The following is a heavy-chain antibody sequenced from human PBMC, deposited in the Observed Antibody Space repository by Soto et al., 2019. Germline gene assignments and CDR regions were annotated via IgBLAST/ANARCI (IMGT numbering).Heavy chain of an antibody. CDR2: IIPTFGTP. Sequence: QVQLVQSGAEVKKPGSSVKVSCKASGDTFSRYAISWVRQAPGQGLEWMGGIIPTFGTPNYAQKFQGRVTFIADESTSTVYMEVSSLTSEDTAMYYCARVAYGDYGVDVWGQGTTVTVSS. CDR1: GDTFSRYA. V-gene: IGHV1-69*01. CDR3: ARVAYGDYGVDV. D-gene: IGHD4-17*01. J-gene: IGHJ6*02.